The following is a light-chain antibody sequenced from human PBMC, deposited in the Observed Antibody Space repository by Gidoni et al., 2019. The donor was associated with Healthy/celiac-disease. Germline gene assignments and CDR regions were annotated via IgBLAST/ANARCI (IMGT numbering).Light chain of an antibody. Sequence: QSAITQPASVSGSPGQSITLSCTVTSSDVVSYNLVSWYQQHPGTAPKLMIYEGSKRPSGVSNRFSGSKSGNTASLTISGRQAEDEADYFCCSYAGSSTWFGGGTKLTVL. CDR3: CSYAGSSTW. CDR1: SSDVVSYNL. J-gene: IGLJ3*02. V-gene: IGLV2-23*01. CDR2: EGS.